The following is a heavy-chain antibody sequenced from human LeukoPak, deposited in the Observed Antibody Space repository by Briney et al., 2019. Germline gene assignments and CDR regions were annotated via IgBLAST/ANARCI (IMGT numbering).Heavy chain of an antibody. CDR1: GITLSNYG. CDR2: ISDSGGST. J-gene: IGHJ4*02. V-gene: IGHV3-23*01. CDR3: AKRGVVIRVFLVGFHKEAYYFDS. Sequence: PGGSLRLSCAVSGITLSNYGMSWVRQAPGKGLEWVAGISDSGGSTKYADSVKGRFTISRDNPKSTLSLQMSSLRAEDTAVYFCAKRGVVIRVFLVGFHKEAYYFDSWGQGALVTVSS. D-gene: IGHD3-10*01.